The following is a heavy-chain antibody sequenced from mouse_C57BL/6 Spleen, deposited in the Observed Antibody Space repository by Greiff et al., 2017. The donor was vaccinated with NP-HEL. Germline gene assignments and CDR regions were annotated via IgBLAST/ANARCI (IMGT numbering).Heavy chain of an antibody. CDR1: GFTFSSYA. CDR2: ISSCGDYI. Sequence: DVKLVESGEGLVKPGGSLKLSCAASGFTFSSYAMSWVRQTPEKRLEWVAYISSCGDYIYYADTVKGRFTISRDNARNTLYLEMSSLTSEDTAMYYGARKGLREDYDMDDWGQGTSVTVSS. V-gene: IGHV5S21*01. J-gene: IGHJ4*01. CDR3: ARKGLREDYDMDD. D-gene: IGHD2-4*01.